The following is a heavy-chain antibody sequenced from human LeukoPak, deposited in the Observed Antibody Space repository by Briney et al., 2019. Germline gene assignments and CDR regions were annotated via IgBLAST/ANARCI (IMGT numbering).Heavy chain of an antibody. CDR3: ARRNDFDI. V-gene: IGHV4-61*08. J-gene: IGHJ3*02. CDR2: IYYSVST. CDR1: GDSVASGGYY. Sequence: SKTLSLTCTVSGDSVASGGYYWNWIRQPPGKGLEWIGYIYYSVSTNYNLSLKSRATISADTSKNQFSLKLTSVTAADTAIYYCARRNDFDIWGQGTMVTVSS.